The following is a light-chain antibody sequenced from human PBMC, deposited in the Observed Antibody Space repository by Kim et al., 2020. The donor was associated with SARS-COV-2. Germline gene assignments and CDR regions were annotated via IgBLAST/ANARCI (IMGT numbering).Light chain of an antibody. CDR2: INN. J-gene: IGLJ1*01. V-gene: IGLV1-44*01. CDR1: SSNIGDNN. Sequence: QRLTIFCSGSSSNIGDNNVNWYQQLPGSAPNLLIYINNQRPSGVPDRFSGSKSGTSASLAISGLQSEDEAVYFCAAWDNRLNTYVFGGGTKVTVL. CDR3: AAWDNRLNTYV.